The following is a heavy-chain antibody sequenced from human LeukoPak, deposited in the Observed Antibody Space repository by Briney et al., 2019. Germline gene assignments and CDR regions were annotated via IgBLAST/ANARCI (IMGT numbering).Heavy chain of an antibody. J-gene: IGHJ6*02. D-gene: IGHD6-19*01. CDR3: AKGGAVAGSYYYYGMDV. CDR1: GGSISSYY. CDR2: IYTSGST. V-gene: IGHV4-4*07. Sequence: PSETLSLTCTVSGGSISSYYWSWIRQPAGKGLEWIGRIYTSGSTNYNPSLKSRVTMSVDTSKNQFSLKLSSVTAADTAVYYCAKGGAVAGSYYYYGMDVWGQGTTVTVSS.